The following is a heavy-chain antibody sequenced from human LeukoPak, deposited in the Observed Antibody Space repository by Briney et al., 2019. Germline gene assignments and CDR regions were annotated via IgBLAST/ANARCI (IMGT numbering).Heavy chain of an antibody. Sequence: GGSLRLSCAASGFTFTNYEMNWVRQAPGKGLEWVSYISSSSTHIYYADSVKGRFTISRDNARNSLYLQMNSLRAEDTAIYYCARSEHSSSSFDYWGQGTLVTVSS. J-gene: IGHJ4*02. CDR1: GFTFTNYE. V-gene: IGHV3-21*01. D-gene: IGHD6-6*01. CDR2: ISSSSTHI. CDR3: ARSEHSSSSFDY.